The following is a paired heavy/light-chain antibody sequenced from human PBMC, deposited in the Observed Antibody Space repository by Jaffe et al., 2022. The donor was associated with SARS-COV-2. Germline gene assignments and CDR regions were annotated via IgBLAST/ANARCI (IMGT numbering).Heavy chain of an antibody. CDR1: GGSVNSGTFY. J-gene: IGHJ3*02. D-gene: IGHD3-10*01. CDR3: ARRGWLGSKTVDAFDI. Sequence: QLQLQESGPGLVKPPETMSLTCTVSGGSVNSGTFYWGWIRQAPGKGLEWIAIIYYSGTTFYNPSLKSRVTISVDTPKNQFSLKMTSVTAADTAIYYCARRGWLGSKTVDAFDIWGQGTVVTVSP. CDR2: IYYSGTT. V-gene: IGHV4-39*01.
Light chain of an antibody. CDR2: EDN. CDR1: SSNIGRNY. J-gene: IGLJ3*02. V-gene: IGLV1-51*02. Sequence: QSVLTQPPSVSAAPGQKVTISCSGSSSNIGRNYVSWYQQLPGTAPKLLIYEDNRRPSGIPDRFSASKSGTSATLGITGLQPGDEADYYCVTWDTSLTVDLFGGGTKLTVL. CDR3: VTWDTSLTVDL.